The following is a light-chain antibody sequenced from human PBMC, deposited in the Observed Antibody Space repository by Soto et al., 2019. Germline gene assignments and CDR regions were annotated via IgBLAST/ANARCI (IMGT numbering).Light chain of an antibody. V-gene: IGLV2-14*01. CDR1: SSDVGAYDY. CDR2: EVT. J-gene: IGLJ1*01. Sequence: QSALTQPASVSASPGQSIAISCSGTSSDVGAYDYVSWYQHHPGKAPKLIIYEVTYRSSGVSNRFSASKSGNTASLTISGLQAEDEADYYCSSYTRSSTYVFGTGTKVTVL. CDR3: SSYTRSSTYV.